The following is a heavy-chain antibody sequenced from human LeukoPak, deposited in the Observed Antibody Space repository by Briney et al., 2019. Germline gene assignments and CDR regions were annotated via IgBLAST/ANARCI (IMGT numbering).Heavy chain of an antibody. CDR2: ISGSGGST. CDR3: AKNESCSGGSCYSGLTRLDP. D-gene: IGHD2-15*01. V-gene: IGHV3-23*01. CDR1: GFTFSSYA. Sequence: GGSLRLSCAASGFTFSSYAMSWVRQAPGKGLEWVSAISGSGGSTYYADSVKGRFTISRDNSKNTLYLQMNSLRAEDTAVYYCAKNESCSGGSCYSGLTRLDPWGQGTLVTVSS. J-gene: IGHJ5*02.